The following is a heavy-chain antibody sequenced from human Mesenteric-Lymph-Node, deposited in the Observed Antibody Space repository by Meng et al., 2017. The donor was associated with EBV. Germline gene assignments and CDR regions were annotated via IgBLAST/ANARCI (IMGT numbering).Heavy chain of an antibody. CDR1: GGSISSSGDY. CDR3: ARAPGKAAAGPGVDY. V-gene: IGHV4-39*01. Sequence: QLQLQGSGPGLVKPSETLSLTCSVSGGSISSSGDYWGWIRQPPGKGLEWIGSIYDNGRTFYHNPSLKSRVTISLDTSKSQFSLRLTSVTAADTAVYYCARAPGKAAAGPGVDYWGQGTLVTVSS. CDR2: IYDNGRTF. D-gene: IGHD6-13*01. J-gene: IGHJ4*02.